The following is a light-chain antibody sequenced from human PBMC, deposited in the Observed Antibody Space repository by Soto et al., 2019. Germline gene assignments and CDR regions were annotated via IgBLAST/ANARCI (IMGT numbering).Light chain of an antibody. CDR3: ATWDGSLPGEV. CDR1: YNL. Sequence: QSVLTQPTSVSGSPGQSITISCTGTYNLVSWYQQHPGKAPKLLIYDNNKRPSGIPDRFSGSKSGTSGTLDITGLQTGDEADYYCATWDGSLPGEVFGGGTKVTVL. V-gene: IGLV1-51*01. J-gene: IGLJ2*01. CDR2: DNN.